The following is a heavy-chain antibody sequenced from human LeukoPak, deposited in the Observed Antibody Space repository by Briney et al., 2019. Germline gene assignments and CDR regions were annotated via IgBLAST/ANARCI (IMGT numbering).Heavy chain of an antibody. V-gene: IGHV3-48*01. D-gene: IGHD6-13*01. CDR3: ARDLISSSWYEEYFQH. CDR1: GFTFSSYS. CDR2: NSSSSSTI. J-gene: IGHJ1*01. Sequence: GGSLRLSCAASGFTFSSYSMNWVRQAPGKGLEWVSYNSSSSSTIYYADSVKGRFTISRDNAKNSLYLQMNSLRAEDTAVYYCARDLISSSWYEEYFQHWGQGTLVTVSS.